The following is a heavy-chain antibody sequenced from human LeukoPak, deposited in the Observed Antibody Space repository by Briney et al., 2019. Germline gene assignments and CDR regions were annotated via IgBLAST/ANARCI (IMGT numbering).Heavy chain of an antibody. J-gene: IGHJ3*02. Sequence: GGSLRLSCAASGFTFSRYWMYWVRQAPGKGLVWVSRTNTDGSSTNYADSVRGRFTISRDNVKNTLYLQMNSLRAEDTAVYYCARGGGSYSLSALDIWGQGTMVTVSS. CDR1: GFTFSRYW. V-gene: IGHV3-74*01. CDR3: ARGGGSYSLSALDI. D-gene: IGHD1-26*01. CDR2: TNTDGSST.